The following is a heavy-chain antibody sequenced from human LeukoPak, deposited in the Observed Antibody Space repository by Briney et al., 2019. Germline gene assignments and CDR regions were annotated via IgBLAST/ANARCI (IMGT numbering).Heavy chain of an antibody. J-gene: IGHJ4*02. Sequence: GGSLRLSCAASGFTFSSYGMHWVRQAPGKGLEWVAVISYDGSNKYYADSVKGRFTISRDNAKNSLFLQMSGLRAEDTAVYYCARDMGNYFDYWGQGALVTVSS. D-gene: IGHD3-10*01. CDR1: GFTFSSYG. CDR3: ARDMGNYFDY. V-gene: IGHV3-30*03. CDR2: ISYDGSNK.